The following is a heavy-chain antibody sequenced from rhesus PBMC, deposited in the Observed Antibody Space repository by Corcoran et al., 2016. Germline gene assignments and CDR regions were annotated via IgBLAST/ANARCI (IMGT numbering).Heavy chain of an antibody. D-gene: IGHD6-31*01. V-gene: IGHV4-106*01. Sequence: QVQLQESGPGLVKPSETLSLTCAVSGGSISDDYYWSWIRPPPGKGLEWIGYIYGSGGGTNYNPSLKNRITISLDTSKNQFSLKLSSVTAADTAVYYCASWAGEYFDYWGQGVLVTVSS. CDR1: GGSISDDYY. CDR3: ASWAGEYFDY. J-gene: IGHJ4*01. CDR2: IYGSGGGT.